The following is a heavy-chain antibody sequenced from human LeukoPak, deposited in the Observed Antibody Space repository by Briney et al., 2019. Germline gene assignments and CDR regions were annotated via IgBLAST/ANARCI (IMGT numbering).Heavy chain of an antibody. Sequence: GGSLRLSCAASGFTVSSNYMSWVRQAPGKGLEWVSVISSSGGRTSYADSVKGRFTVSRDNSKNTLYLQMNSLRAEDTAIYFCVEGGAPSYYDGSGDAYFDYWGQGTLVTVSS. D-gene: IGHD3-22*01. J-gene: IGHJ4*02. CDR1: GFTVSSNY. CDR3: VEGGAPSYYDGSGDAYFDY. CDR2: ISSSGGRT. V-gene: IGHV3-23*01.